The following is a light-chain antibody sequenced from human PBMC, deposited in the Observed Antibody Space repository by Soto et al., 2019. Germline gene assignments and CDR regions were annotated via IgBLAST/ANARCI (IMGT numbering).Light chain of an antibody. Sequence: DIVMTQSPDTLAVSLGERATINCKSSQSVLYSSNNKNYLAWYQQKPGQPPKLLIYWASTRESGVPDRFSGSGSVTDFTLTISSLQAEDVAAYYCQQHYSSPQTFGQGTKVEIK. CDR1: QSVLYSSNNKNY. CDR2: WAS. CDR3: QQHYSSPQT. V-gene: IGKV4-1*01. J-gene: IGKJ1*01.